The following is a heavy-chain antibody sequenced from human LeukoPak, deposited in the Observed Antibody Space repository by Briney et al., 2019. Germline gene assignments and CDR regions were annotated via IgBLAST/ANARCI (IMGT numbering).Heavy chain of an antibody. Sequence: PGGSLRLSCEASVFTFSDYYMRWIRQAPGKGLEWVSHIGITSNYTNYADSVKGRFTISRDNAKNSLYLQMSSLRAEDTAVYYCARVLGGGYAMDVWGKGTTVTVSS. CDR2: IGITSNYT. CDR3: ARVLGGGYAMDV. J-gene: IGHJ6*04. V-gene: IGHV3-11*05. D-gene: IGHD3-10*01. CDR1: VFTFSDYY.